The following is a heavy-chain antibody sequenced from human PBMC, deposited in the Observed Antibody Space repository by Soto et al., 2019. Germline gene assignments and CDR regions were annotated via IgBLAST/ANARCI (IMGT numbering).Heavy chain of an antibody. D-gene: IGHD1-26*01. CDR2: ISGYDGNT. CDR3: AAGRGSYFDY. CDR1: GDTFTSYG. J-gene: IGHJ4*02. V-gene: IGHV1-18*01. Sequence: ASVKVSCKAFGDTFTSYGISWVRQAPGQGLEWMGWISGYDGNTNYAQKLQGRVTMTTDTSTSTAYMELRSLRSDDTAVYYCAAGRGSYFDYWGQGTLVTVSS.